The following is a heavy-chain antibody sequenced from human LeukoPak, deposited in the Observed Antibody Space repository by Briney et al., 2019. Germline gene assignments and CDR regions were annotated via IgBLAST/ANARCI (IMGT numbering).Heavy chain of an antibody. V-gene: IGHV3-66*01. CDR1: GFSVNNIY. CDR2: IYSGGRT. CDR3: ARDRPQQQLVPPH. J-gene: IGHJ4*02. D-gene: IGHD6-13*01. Sequence: GGSLRLSCAASGFSVNNIYMIGVPPAPGKGLVGGSVIYSGGRTYYTTCVKGGFIISRENPKNTVYLQMKRLRAEDTAVYYCARDRPQQQLVPPHWGQGTLVTVSS.